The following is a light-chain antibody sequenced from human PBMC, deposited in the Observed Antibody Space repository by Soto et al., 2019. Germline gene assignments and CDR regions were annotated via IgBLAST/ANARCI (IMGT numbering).Light chain of an antibody. V-gene: IGKV3-20*01. CDR2: GAS. CDR1: QSVSNNY. CDR3: QQYGSSPLT. J-gene: IGKJ4*01. Sequence: EIVLTQSPCTLSLSAGERATLSCRASQSVSNNYLAWYQQKHGQAPRLLIYGASSRATGIPDRFSGSGYGTDFNLTISRLEPEDFAVYYCQQYGSSPLTFGGGTKVDIK.